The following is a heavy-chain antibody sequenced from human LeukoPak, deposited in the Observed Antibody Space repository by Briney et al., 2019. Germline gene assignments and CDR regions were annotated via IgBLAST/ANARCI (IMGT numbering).Heavy chain of an antibody. V-gene: IGHV3-23*01. CDR2: ISGSGYST. Sequence: GGSLRLSCTTSGFTFSSYAMSWVRQAPGKGLEWVSAISGSGYSTYSADSVKGRFTISRDNSKSTLYLQMNSLRAEDTAVYYCAKDRGRYYDSSGYYWGYYFDSWGQGILVTVST. D-gene: IGHD3-22*01. CDR1: GFTFSSYA. J-gene: IGHJ4*02. CDR3: AKDRGRYYDSSGYYWGYYFDS.